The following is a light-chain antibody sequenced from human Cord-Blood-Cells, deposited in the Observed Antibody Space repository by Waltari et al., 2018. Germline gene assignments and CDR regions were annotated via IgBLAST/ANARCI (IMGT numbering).Light chain of an antibody. J-gene: IGLJ1*01. V-gene: IGLV2-14*01. CDR3: SSYTSSSTYV. Sequence: QSALTQPASVSGSPGQSITISCTGTGSDVGGSNSVSWYQQHPGKAPKLMIYDVSNRPSGVSNRFSGYKSGNTASLTISGLQAEDEADDYCSSYTSSSTYVFGTGTKVTVL. CDR1: GSDVGGSNS. CDR2: DVS.